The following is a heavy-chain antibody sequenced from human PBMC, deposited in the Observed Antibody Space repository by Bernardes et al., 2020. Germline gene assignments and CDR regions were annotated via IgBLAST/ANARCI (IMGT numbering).Heavy chain of an antibody. J-gene: IGHJ4*02. Sequence: GGSLRLSCVASGFTFTTYWMNCVRQAPGKGLEWVASINKDGSEKYYVDSVKGRFTISRDSAKNSLYLQINSLRAEDTAVYYCARGRYCSGGTCFLDHWGQGTLVTVSA. CDR3: ARGRYCSGGTCFLDH. D-gene: IGHD2-15*01. V-gene: IGHV3-7*01. CDR2: INKDGSEK. CDR1: GFTFTTYW.